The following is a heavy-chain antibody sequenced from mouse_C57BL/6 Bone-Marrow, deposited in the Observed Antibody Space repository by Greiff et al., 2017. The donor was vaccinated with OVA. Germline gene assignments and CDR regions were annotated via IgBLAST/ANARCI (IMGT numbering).Heavy chain of an antibody. Sequence: QVQLQQSGPELVKPGASVKISCKASGYAFSSSWMNWVKQRPGKGLEWIGRIYPGDGDTNYNGKFKGKATLTADKSSSTAYMQLSSLTSEDSAVYFCARSLAYYSNWAWFAYWGQGTLVTVSA. CDR3: ARSLAYYSNWAWFAY. V-gene: IGHV1-82*01. J-gene: IGHJ3*01. D-gene: IGHD2-5*01. CDR1: GYAFSSSW. CDR2: IYPGDGDT.